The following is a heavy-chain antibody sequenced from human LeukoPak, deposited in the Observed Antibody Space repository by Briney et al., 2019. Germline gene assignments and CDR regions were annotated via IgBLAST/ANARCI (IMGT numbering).Heavy chain of an antibody. CDR1: GGSISISGYY. CDR2: IYYSGST. Sequence: PSETLSLTCTVSGGSISISGYYWGWIRQPPGKGLEWIASIYYSGSTYYNPSLKSRVTISVDTSKNQLSLKLSSLTAADTAVYYCAIHEYSGSYYGLSWFDPWGQGTLVTVSS. D-gene: IGHD1-26*01. V-gene: IGHV4-39*01. J-gene: IGHJ5*02. CDR3: AIHEYSGSYYGLSWFDP.